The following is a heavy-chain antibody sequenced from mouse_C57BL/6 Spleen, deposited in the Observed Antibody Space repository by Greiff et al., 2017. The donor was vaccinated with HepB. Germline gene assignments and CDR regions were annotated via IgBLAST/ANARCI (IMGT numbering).Heavy chain of an antibody. CDR2: ISSGSSTI. CDR3: ASRHNWAYYFDY. V-gene: IGHV5-17*01. J-gene: IGHJ2*01. Sequence: EVKLMESGGGLVKPGGSLKLSCAASGFTFSDYGMHWVRQAPEKGLEWVAYISSGSSTIYYADTVKGRFTISRDNAKNTLFLQMTSLRSEDTAMYYCASRHNWAYYFDYWGQGTTLTVSS. D-gene: IGHD4-1*01. CDR1: GFTFSDYG.